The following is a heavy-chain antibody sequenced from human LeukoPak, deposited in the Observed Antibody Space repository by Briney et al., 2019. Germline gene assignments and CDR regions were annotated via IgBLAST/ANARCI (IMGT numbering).Heavy chain of an antibody. J-gene: IGHJ6*02. CDR1: GGTFSSYA. V-gene: IGHV1-69*01. D-gene: IGHD3-22*01. CDR3: ARDYYDSSGSPPLDYYYYGMDV. CDR2: IIPIFGTA. Sequence: SVKVSCKASGGTFSSYAISWVRQAPGQGLEWMGGIIPIFGTANYAQKFQGRVTITADESTSTAYMELSSLRSEDTAVYYCARDYYDSSGSPPLDYYYYGMDVWGQGTTVTVSS.